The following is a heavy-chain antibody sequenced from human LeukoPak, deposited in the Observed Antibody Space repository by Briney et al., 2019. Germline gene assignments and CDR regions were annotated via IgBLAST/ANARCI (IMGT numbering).Heavy chain of an antibody. CDR2: VNTDESNT. CDR1: GFAFSSSW. D-gene: IGHD4-17*01. Sequence: PGGSLRLSCAASGFAFSSSWMSWVRQAPGEGLLWVSRVNTDESNTGYADSVKGRFTISRDNSKNTLYLQLNSLRAEDTAVYYCAKEGFGDYGDFDYWGQGTLVTVSS. V-gene: IGHV3-74*01. J-gene: IGHJ4*02. CDR3: AKEGFGDYGDFDY.